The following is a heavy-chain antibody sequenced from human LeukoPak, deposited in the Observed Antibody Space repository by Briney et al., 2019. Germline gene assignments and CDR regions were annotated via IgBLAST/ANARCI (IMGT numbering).Heavy chain of an antibody. D-gene: IGHD3-16*02. CDR2: IDHSGTT. Sequence: SETLSLTCAVYGGSFSTYHWSWIRQPPGKGLEWIGQIDHSGTTNYNPSLKSRVTISVDTSKNQFSLKLSSVTAADTAVYYCARARLRLGELSPDYFDYWGQGTLVTVSS. J-gene: IGHJ4*02. V-gene: IGHV4-34*01. CDR1: GGSFSTYH. CDR3: ARARLRLGELSPDYFDY.